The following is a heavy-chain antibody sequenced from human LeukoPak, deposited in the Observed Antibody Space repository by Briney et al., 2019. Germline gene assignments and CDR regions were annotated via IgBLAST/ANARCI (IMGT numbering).Heavy chain of an antibody. Sequence: PSETLSLTCAVYGGSFSGYYWSWIRQPPGKGLEWIGEINHSGSTNYNPSLKSRVTISVDTSKNQFSLKLSSVTAADTAVYYCARRPRLLWFGELYGDYFDYWGQGTLVTVSS. CDR3: ARRPRLLWFGELYGDYFDY. J-gene: IGHJ4*02. CDR2: INHSGST. CDR1: GGSFSGYY. D-gene: IGHD3-10*01. V-gene: IGHV4-34*01.